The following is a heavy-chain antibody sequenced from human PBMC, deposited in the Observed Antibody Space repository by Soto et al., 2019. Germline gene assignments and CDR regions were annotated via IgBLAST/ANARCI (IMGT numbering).Heavy chain of an antibody. CDR2: IYYSGST. CDR3: ASYDSSGYPDAEYFQH. CDR1: GGSISSGDYY. J-gene: IGHJ1*01. D-gene: IGHD3-22*01. Sequence: SETLSLTCTVSGGSISSGDYYWSWIRQPPGKGLEWIGYIYYSGSTYYNPSLKSRVTISVDTSKNQFSLKLSSVTAADTAVYYCASYDSSGYPDAEYFQHWGKGTLVTV. V-gene: IGHV4-30-4*01.